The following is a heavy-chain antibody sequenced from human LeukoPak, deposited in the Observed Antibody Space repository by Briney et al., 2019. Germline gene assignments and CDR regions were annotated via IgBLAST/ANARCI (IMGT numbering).Heavy chain of an antibody. CDR1: GGSISSGGYY. Sequence: PSETLSLTCTVSGGSISSGGYYWSWIRQHPGKGLEWIGYIYYSGSTYYNPSLKSRVTISVDTSKNQFSLKLSSVTAADTAVYYCARVSPKSDYAPYYFDYWGQGTLVTVSS. V-gene: IGHV4-30-4*08. CDR3: ARVSPKSDYAPYYFDY. D-gene: IGHD1-26*01. CDR2: IYYSGST. J-gene: IGHJ4*02.